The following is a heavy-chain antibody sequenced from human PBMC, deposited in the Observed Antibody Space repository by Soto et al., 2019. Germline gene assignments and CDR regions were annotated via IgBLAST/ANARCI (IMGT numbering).Heavy chain of an antibody. Sequence: SEALSRTATVGGGSIRDYYWSWIRQPPGKGLEWIGYIYYSVNTNYNPSLKSRVTISTDTSKNQFSLKLSSVTAADTAVYYCARTHFDILTGYYKSVGYFDYWGQGTLVTVS. V-gene: IGHV4-59*08. CDR3: ARTHFDILTGYYKSVGYFDY. CDR2: IYYSVNT. CDR1: GGSIRDYY. J-gene: IGHJ4*02. D-gene: IGHD3-9*01.